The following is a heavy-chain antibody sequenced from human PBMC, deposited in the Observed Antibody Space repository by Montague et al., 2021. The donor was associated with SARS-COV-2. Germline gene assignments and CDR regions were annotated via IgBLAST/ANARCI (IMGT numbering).Heavy chain of an antibody. CDR3: AKDLHPFTGEVVTYFEN. J-gene: IGHJ1*01. CDR1: GLTFSSYA. CDR2: ISGSGGGT. D-gene: IGHD3-9*01. V-gene: IGHV3-23*01. Sequence: SLRLSCAASGLTFSSYAMGWVRQAPGKGLEWVSGISGSGGGTKYADSVKGRFTISRDNSKNTLHLQMNTLRAEDTAVYYCAKDLHPFTGEVVTYFENWGQGSLVTVSS.